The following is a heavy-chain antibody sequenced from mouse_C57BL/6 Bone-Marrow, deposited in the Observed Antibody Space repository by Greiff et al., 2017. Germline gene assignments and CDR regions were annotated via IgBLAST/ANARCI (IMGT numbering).Heavy chain of an antibody. V-gene: IGHV1-72*01. CDR3: ARREGTTVVALYYFDY. CDR1: GYTFTSYW. CDR2: IDPNSGGT. Sequence: QVQLQQPGAELVKPGASVKLSCKASGYTFTSYWMHWVKQRPGRGLEWIGRIDPNSGGTKYNEKFKSKATLTVDKPSSTAYMQLSSLTSEDSAVYYCARREGTTVVALYYFDYWGQGTTLTVSS. D-gene: IGHD1-1*01. J-gene: IGHJ2*01.